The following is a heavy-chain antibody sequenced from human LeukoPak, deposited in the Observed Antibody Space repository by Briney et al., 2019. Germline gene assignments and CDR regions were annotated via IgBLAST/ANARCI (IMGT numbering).Heavy chain of an antibody. CDR1: GFTFSSYS. CDR2: ISSSSSYI. D-gene: IGHD6-19*01. V-gene: IGHV3-21*04. CDR3: ARGGGWYGGWFDP. Sequence: GGSLRLSCAASGFTFSSYSMNWVRQAPGRGREWVSSISSSSSYIYYAESVKGRFTISRDNAKNSLYLQMNSLRAEDTALYYCARGGGWYGGWFDPWGQGTLVTVSS. J-gene: IGHJ5*02.